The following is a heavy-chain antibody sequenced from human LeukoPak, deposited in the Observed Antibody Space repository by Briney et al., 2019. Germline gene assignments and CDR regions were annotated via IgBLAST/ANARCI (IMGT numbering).Heavy chain of an antibody. CDR1: GYTFTSYD. J-gene: IGHJ6*03. D-gene: IGHD2-2*01. CDR3: AGCSSTSCYYYYYMDV. CDR2: MNPNSGNT. V-gene: IGHV1-8*01. Sequence: GASVKVSCKASGYTFTSYDINWVRQATGQGLEWMGWMNPNSGNTGYAQKFQGRVTITADESTSTAYMELSSLRSEDTAVYYCAGCSSTSCYYYYYMDVWGKGTTVTVSS.